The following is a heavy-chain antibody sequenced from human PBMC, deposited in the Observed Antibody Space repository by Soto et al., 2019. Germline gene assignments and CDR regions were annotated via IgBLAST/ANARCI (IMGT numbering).Heavy chain of an antibody. V-gene: IGHV1-46*04. Sequence: QLQLVQSGAEVKEPGASVKVSCKASGHTFTNYHMHWVRQAPGQGLEWMGIINPSVGSSSYAQKLQGRVTMTRETSSNTVYMELSSLRFEDTAVYFCARGGEWRLFGLLPFDYWGQGTLVTVSS. CDR3: ARGGEWRLFGLLPFDY. D-gene: IGHD3-16*01. J-gene: IGHJ4*02. CDR2: INPSVGSS. CDR1: GHTFTNYH.